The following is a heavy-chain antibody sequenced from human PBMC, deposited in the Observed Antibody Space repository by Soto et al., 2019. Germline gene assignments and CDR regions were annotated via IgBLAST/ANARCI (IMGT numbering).Heavy chain of an antibody. CDR2: IYYSGST. CDR3: ARFSVFGVVNDGPPYYYYYGMDV. Sequence: SETLSLTCTVSGGSISSSSYYWGWIRQPPGKGLEWIGYIYYSGSTNYNPSLKSRVTISVDTSKNQFSLKLSSVTAADTAVYYCARFSVFGVVNDGPPYYYYYGMDVWGQGTMVTVSS. D-gene: IGHD3-3*01. J-gene: IGHJ6*02. V-gene: IGHV4-61*05. CDR1: GGSISSSSYY.